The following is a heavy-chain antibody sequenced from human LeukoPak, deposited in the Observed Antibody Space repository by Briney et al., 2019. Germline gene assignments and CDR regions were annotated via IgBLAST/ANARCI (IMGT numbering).Heavy chain of an antibody. J-gene: IGHJ6*02. Sequence: SVKVSCKASGGTFSSYAISWVRQTPGQGLEWMGGIIPIFGTANYAQKFQGRVTITADESTSTAYMELSSLRSEDTAVYYCASSYCSGGGCYLPAYYYGLDVWGQGTTVTVSS. CDR1: GGTFSSYA. CDR2: IIPIFGTA. V-gene: IGHV1-69*13. CDR3: ASSYCSGGGCYLPAYYYGLDV. D-gene: IGHD2-15*01.